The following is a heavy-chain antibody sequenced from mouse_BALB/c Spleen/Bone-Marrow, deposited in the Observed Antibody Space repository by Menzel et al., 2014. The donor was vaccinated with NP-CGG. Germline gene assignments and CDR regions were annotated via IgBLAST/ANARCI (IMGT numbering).Heavy chain of an antibody. CDR3: ARDENVGIYWYFDV. Sequence: EVHLVESGGGSVQPGGSLILSYATSGFTFTDYYMSWVRQPPGKALEWLGFIRNKAKGYTTDYSASVKGRFTISRDNSQRILYLQMNTLRAEDSATYYCARDENVGIYWYFDVWGAGTTVIVSS. V-gene: IGHV7-3*02. CDR2: IRNKAKGYTT. CDR1: GFTFTDYY. J-gene: IGHJ1*01.